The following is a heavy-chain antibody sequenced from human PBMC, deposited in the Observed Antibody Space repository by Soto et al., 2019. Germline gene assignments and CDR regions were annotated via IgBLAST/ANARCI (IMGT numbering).Heavy chain of an antibody. CDR2: IYYSGTT. J-gene: IGHJ5*02. D-gene: IGHD3-3*01. Sequence: SETLSLTCTVSGGSISSGGYYWSWIRQHPGKGLEWIGYIYYSGTTYYNPSLKSRVTISVDTSKNQFSLKLSSVTAADTAVYYCARTYYDFWSGYWRWFDPWGQGTLVTVSS. V-gene: IGHV4-31*03. CDR3: ARTYYDFWSGYWRWFDP. CDR1: GGSISSGGYY.